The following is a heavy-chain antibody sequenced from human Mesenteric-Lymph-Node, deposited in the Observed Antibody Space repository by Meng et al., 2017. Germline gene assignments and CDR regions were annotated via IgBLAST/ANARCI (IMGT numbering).Heavy chain of an antibody. CDR1: GGSSSSRRYY. CDR2: IYSTVST. J-gene: IGHJ4*02. CDR3: TFLNGYFIY. Sequence: LELLESGPGPVYPSDTLSSTYTGAGGSSSSRRYYWGWLRQPPGKGLDWIGSIYSTVSTYYNPSLNSPDTLSLHTSNNESAPNPASVYAAETAVDYRTFLNGYFIYWGQGTLVTVSS. D-gene: IGHD4-17*01. V-gene: IGHV4-39*06.